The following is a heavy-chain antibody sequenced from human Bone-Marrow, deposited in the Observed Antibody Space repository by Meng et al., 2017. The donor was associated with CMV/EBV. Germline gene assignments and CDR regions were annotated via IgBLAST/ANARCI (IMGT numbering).Heavy chain of an antibody. CDR3: AKGVWGSYLTCFDY. Sequence: GESLKISCAASGFTFSSYAMSWVRQAPGKGLEWVSAISASGGSTYNADSVKGRFTISRDKSKNTLYLQMNSLRAEDTAVYYCAKGVWGSYLTCFDYWGQGTLVTVSS. J-gene: IGHJ4*02. V-gene: IGHV3-23*01. CDR1: GFTFSSYA. CDR2: ISASGGST. D-gene: IGHD3-16*01.